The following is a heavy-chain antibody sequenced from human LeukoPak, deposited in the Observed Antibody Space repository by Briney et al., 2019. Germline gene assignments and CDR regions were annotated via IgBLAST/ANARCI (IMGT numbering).Heavy chain of an antibody. Sequence: SETLSLTCTVSGDSISSSSYYWGWIRQPPGKGLEWIGSIYHSGSTYYNPSLKSRVTISVDTSKNQFSLKLSSVTAADTAVYYCARATYYYDSSGYWTLEFDFDIWGQGTMVTVSS. CDR2: IYHSGST. V-gene: IGHV4-39*07. CDR3: ARATYYYDSSGYWTLEFDFDI. J-gene: IGHJ3*02. D-gene: IGHD3-22*01. CDR1: GDSISSSSYY.